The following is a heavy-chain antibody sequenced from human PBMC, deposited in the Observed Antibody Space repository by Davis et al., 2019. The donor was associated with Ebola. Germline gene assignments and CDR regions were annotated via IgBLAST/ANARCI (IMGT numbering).Heavy chain of an antibody. CDR1: GGTFSSYA. J-gene: IGHJ5*02. V-gene: IGHV1-69*13. CDR3: ARDRYNWNAGAFDP. D-gene: IGHD1-20*01. CDR2: IIPIFGTA. Sequence: AASVKVSCKASGGTFSSYAISWVRQAPGQGLEWMGGIIPIFGTANYAQKFQGRVTITADESTSTAYMELSSLRSEDTAVYYCARDRYNWNAGAFDPWGQGALVTVSS.